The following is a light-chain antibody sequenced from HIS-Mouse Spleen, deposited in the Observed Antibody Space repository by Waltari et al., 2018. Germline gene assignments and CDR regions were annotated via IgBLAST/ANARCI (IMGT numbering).Light chain of an antibody. CDR2: EDS. V-gene: IGLV3-10*01. J-gene: IGLJ2*01. CDR3: YSTDSSGNHRV. CDR1: ALPQKY. Sequence: SYELTQPPSVSVSPGQTARITCSRDALPQKYAFGFQQKSGQAPVLVIYEDSKRPSGIPEGFSGSSSGTMATLTISGAQVEDEADYYCYSTDSSGNHRVFGGGTKLTVL.